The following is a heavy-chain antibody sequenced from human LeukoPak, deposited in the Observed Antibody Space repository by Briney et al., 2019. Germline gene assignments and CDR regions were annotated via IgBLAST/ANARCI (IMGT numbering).Heavy chain of an antibody. CDR3: AKDRTRASRAVTPDY. CDR2: ISYDGSNK. Sequence: AGGSLRLSCAASGFTFSSYGMHWVRQAPGKGLEWVAVISYDGSNKYYADSVKGRFTISRDNSKNTLYLQMNSLRAEDTAVYYCAKDRTRASRAVTPDYWGQGTLVTVSS. CDR1: GFTFSSYG. D-gene: IGHD2-2*01. J-gene: IGHJ4*02. V-gene: IGHV3-30*18.